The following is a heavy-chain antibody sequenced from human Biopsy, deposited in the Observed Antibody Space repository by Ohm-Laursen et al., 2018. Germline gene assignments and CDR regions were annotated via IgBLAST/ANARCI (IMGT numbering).Heavy chain of an antibody. D-gene: IGHD3-22*01. CDR2: VYYTGST. CDR1: GGSFTGHY. J-gene: IGHJ2*01. V-gene: IGHV4-59*11. Sequence: SETLSLICTVSGGSFTGHYWTWIRQPPGKGLEWIGYVYYTGSTDYNPSLQSRVTISVDTSKNHFSLRLRSVTPADTAIYYCARDRGYYSDRTVPGYFDLWGRGTLVTVSS. CDR3: ARDRGYYSDRTVPGYFDL.